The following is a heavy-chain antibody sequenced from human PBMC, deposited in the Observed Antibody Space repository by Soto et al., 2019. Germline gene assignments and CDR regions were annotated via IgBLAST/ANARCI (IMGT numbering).Heavy chain of an antibody. CDR1: GFTFSHMW. Sequence: EVQLVESGGDLVKPGGSLRLSCAASGFTFSHMWMSWVRQAPEKGLEWVARIKSKADGGTLDYAAPVRGRFTISRDDSKDMVYLQMNSLKTEDTALYYCTTSPDIVVVPTARHYDAFDVWGQGTMVTVSS. CDR3: TTSPDIVVVPTARHYDAFDV. J-gene: IGHJ3*01. D-gene: IGHD2-15*01. V-gene: IGHV3-15*01. CDR2: IKSKADGGTL.